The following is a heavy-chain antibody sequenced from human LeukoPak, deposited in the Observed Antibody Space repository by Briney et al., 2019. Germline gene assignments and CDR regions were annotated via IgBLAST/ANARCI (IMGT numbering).Heavy chain of an antibody. CDR1: GGSASSSSYY. Sequence: SKTLSLTCTVSGGSASSSSYYWGWIRQPPGKGLEWIGSIYYSGSTYYNPSLKSRVTISVDTSKNQFSLKLSSVTAADTAVYYCARLKAVAGTIWFDPWGQGTLVTVSS. CDR2: IYYSGST. D-gene: IGHD6-19*01. J-gene: IGHJ5*02. V-gene: IGHV4-39*01. CDR3: ARLKAVAGTIWFDP.